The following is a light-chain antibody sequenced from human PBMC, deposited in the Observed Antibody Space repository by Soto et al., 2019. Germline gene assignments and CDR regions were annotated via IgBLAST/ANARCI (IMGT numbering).Light chain of an antibody. J-gene: IGLJ2*01. CDR1: SSDVGGYNY. V-gene: IGLV2-8*01. Sequence: QSALTQPPSASGSPGQSVTISCTGTSSDVGGYNYVSWYQQHPGKAPKLMVYEVTKRPSGVPDRFSGSKSGNTASLTVSGLQAEDEADYYCAAWDDSLSGPGVFGGGTKLTVL. CDR3: AAWDDSLSGPGV. CDR2: EVT.